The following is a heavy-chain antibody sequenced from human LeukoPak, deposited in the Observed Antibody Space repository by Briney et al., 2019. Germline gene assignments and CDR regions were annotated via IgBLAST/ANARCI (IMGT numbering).Heavy chain of an antibody. D-gene: IGHD1-14*01. CDR3: ARAPEDGLYYFDY. CDR2: INHSGSS. J-gene: IGHJ4*02. Sequence: SETLSLTCAVYGGSFSGYYWSWIRQPPGKGLEWIGEINHSGSSNYNPSLKSRVTISVDTSKNQFSLKLSSVTAADTAVYYCARAPEDGLYYFDYWGQGTLVTVSS. CDR1: GGSFSGYY. V-gene: IGHV4-34*01.